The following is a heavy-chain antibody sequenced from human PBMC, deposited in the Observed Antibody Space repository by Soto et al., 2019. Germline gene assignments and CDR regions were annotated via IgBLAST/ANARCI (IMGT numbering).Heavy chain of an antibody. Sequence: EVQLVESGGGLVQPEGSLRLSCAASGFTFSDHYMDWVRQAPGKGLEWVGRIKNKANSYTTEYAAHVKGRFIISRDDSKNSVFLQMNRRKTDETALHYFTRVRLGSSRSSDSWGQGILVTVAS. V-gene: IGHV3-72*01. CDR3: TRVRLGSSRSSDS. J-gene: IGHJ4*02. D-gene: IGHD6-13*01. CDR1: GFTFSDHY. CDR2: IKNKANSYTT.